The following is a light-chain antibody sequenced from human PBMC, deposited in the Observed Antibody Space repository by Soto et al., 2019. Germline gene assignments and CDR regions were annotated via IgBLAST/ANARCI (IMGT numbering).Light chain of an antibody. J-gene: IGKJ1*01. CDR3: QHYGGVWT. CDR2: KAS. V-gene: IGKV1-5*03. Sequence: DIQMTQSPSTLSASVGDSVSINFRASQSISAWLAWYQQKPGKAPRLLIYKASTLEIGVPSRFSGSGSGTEFTLTISSLQPDDVATYHCQHYGGVWTFGQGTRVDI. CDR1: QSISAW.